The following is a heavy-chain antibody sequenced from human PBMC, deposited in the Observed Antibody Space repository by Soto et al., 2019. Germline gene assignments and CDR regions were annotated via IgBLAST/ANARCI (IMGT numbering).Heavy chain of an antibody. CDR3: ARDYLIALDAFEI. CDR2: IWYDGSNK. J-gene: IGHJ3*02. CDR1: GFTFSSYG. Sequence: GGSLRLSCAASGFTFSSYGMHWVRQAPGKGLEWVAVIWYDGSNKYYADSVKGRFTISRDNSKNTLYLQMNSLRAEDTAVYYCARDYLIALDAFEIWGQGTMVTVSS. D-gene: IGHD2-21*01. V-gene: IGHV3-33*01.